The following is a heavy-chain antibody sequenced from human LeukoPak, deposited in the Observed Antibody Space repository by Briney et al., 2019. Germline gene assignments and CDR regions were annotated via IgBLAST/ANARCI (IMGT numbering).Heavy chain of an antibody. CDR2: ISYDTNIK. D-gene: IGHD6-19*01. CDR1: GFTFRSYG. CDR3: ARDFNPARGIAVAGTFVGYGMDV. J-gene: IGHJ6*02. V-gene: IGHV3-30*03. Sequence: PGGSLRLSCAASGFTFRSYGMHWVRQAPGKGLEWVAVISYDTNIKSYADSVKGRFTISRDNSKNTLYLQMNSLRAEDTAVYYCARDFNPARGIAVAGTFVGYGMDVWGQGTTVTVSS.